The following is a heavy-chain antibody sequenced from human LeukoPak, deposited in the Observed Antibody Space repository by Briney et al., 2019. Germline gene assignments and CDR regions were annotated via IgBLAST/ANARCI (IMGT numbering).Heavy chain of an antibody. CDR1: GGSISSYY. Sequence: SETLPLTCTVSGGSISSYYWSWIRQPPGKGLEWIGYIYTSGSTNYNPSLKSRVTISVDTSKNQFSLKLSSVTAADTAVYYCARHGTYDFWSGYYPGFDYWGQGTLVTVSS. J-gene: IGHJ4*02. CDR2: IYTSGST. V-gene: IGHV4-4*09. CDR3: ARHGTYDFWSGYYPGFDY. D-gene: IGHD3-3*01.